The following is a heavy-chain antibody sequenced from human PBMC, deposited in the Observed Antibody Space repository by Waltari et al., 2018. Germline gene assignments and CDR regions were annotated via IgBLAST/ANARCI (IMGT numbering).Heavy chain of an antibody. CDR3: ARGVDIVVVVAATGVEYFDY. CDR2: IYPGDSDT. V-gene: IGHV5-51*03. CDR1: GYSFTSYW. D-gene: IGHD2-15*01. Sequence: EVQLVQSGAEVKKPGESLKISCKGSGYSFTSYWIGWVRQMPGKGLEWMGIIYPGDSDTRYSPSFQGQVTISADKSISTAYLQWSSLKASDTAMYYCARGVDIVVVVAATGVEYFDYWGQGTLVTVSS. J-gene: IGHJ4*02.